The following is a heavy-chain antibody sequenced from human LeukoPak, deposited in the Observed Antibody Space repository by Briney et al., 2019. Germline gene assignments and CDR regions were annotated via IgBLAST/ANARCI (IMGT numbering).Heavy chain of an antibody. Sequence: ASVKVSCKASGYTFTGYYMHWVRQAPGQGLEWMGWINPNSGGTNYAQKFQGRVTMTRDTSISTAYMELSRLRSDDTAVYYCARDGGSGSYYTIRRYYYYMDVWGKGTTVTVSS. V-gene: IGHV1-2*02. CDR1: GYTFTGYY. D-gene: IGHD1-26*01. J-gene: IGHJ6*03. CDR2: INPNSGGT. CDR3: ARDGGSGSYYTIRRYYYYMDV.